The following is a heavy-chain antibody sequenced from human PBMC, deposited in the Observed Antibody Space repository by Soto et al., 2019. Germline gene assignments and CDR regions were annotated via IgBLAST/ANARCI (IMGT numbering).Heavy chain of an antibody. V-gene: IGHV4-30-4*01. CDR2: IYYSGST. CDR1: GGSISSGDYY. Sequence: SETLSLTCTVSGGSISSGDYYWSWIRQPPGKGLEWIGYIYYSGSTYYNPSLKSRVTISVDTSKNQFSLKLSSVTAADTAVYYCARVGHYYDSSGYYFYFDYWSQGTLVTVSS. CDR3: ARVGHYYDSSGYYFYFDY. J-gene: IGHJ4*02. D-gene: IGHD3-22*01.